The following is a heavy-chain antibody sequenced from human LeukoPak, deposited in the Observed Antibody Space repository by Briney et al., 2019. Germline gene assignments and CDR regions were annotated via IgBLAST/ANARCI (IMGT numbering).Heavy chain of an antibody. CDR3: ASSLVGLYYFDY. CDR2: IIPILGTA. D-gene: IGHD2-15*01. CDR1: GGTFSRYV. Sequence: SVKVSCKASGGTFSRYVISWVRQAPGQGLEWVGTIIPILGTAKYAQKLQGRVTITTDKSTSTAYMELSSLRSEDTAVYYCASSLVGLYYFDYWGQGTLVTVSS. J-gene: IGHJ4*02. V-gene: IGHV1-69*04.